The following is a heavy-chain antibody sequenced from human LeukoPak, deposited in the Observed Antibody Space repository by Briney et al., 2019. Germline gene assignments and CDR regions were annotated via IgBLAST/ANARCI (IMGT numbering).Heavy chain of an antibody. CDR2: ISRNGTYI. J-gene: IGHJ4*02. Sequence: GGSLGLSCAASGFTFSSYIMNWVRQAPGKVLEWVSSISRNGTYIHYADSVKGRFTISRDNAKQSLYLQMSSLRAEDTAVYYCARDEGYSFDYWGQGTLVTVSS. D-gene: IGHD2-15*01. CDR3: ARDEGYSFDY. V-gene: IGHV3-21*01. CDR1: GFTFSSYI.